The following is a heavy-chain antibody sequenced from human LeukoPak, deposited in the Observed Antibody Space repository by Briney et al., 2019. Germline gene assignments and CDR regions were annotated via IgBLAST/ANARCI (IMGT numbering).Heavy chain of an antibody. D-gene: IGHD3-10*01. CDR2: IIPIFGTA. V-gene: IGHV1-69*01. CDR3: ARGPVMVRGETTTGDAFDI. Sequence: SVKVSCKASGGTFSSYAISWVRQAPGQGLEWMGGIIPIFGTANYAQKFQGRVTITADESTSTAYMELSSLRSEDTAVYYCARGPVMVRGETTTGDAFDIRGQGTMVTVSS. CDR1: GGTFSSYA. J-gene: IGHJ3*02.